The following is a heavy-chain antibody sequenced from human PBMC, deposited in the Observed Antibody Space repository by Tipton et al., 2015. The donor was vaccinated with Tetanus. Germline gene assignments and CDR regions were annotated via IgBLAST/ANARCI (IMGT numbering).Heavy chain of an antibody. CDR2: ISYSGST. Sequence: TLSLTCTVSGGSVRSGDYSWNWIRQPPGKGLEWLAYISYSGSTNSNYPLKSRITISQDTSKNQFSLKLTSVTAADTAVYYCARANYEFPKKGPFDSWGQGALVIVSS. D-gene: IGHD3-3*01. CDR1: GGSVRSGDYS. CDR3: ARANYEFPKKGPFDS. V-gene: IGHV4-61*08. J-gene: IGHJ4*02.